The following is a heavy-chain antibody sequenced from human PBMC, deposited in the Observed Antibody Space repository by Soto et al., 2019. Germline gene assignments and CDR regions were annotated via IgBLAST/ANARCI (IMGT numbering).Heavy chain of an antibody. J-gene: IGHJ5*02. CDR2: MSTSNGNT. V-gene: IGHV1-18*01. CDR1: GYTFTSYD. CDR3: ARDRNWADP. Sequence: QVQLVQSGAEVKKPGASVKVSCKASGYTFTSYDISWVRQAPGQGLEWMGWMSTSNGNTNYAQKLQGRVTMTTDTFTSTANMELRGLRPDDTAVYFCARDRNWADPWGQGTLVTVS.